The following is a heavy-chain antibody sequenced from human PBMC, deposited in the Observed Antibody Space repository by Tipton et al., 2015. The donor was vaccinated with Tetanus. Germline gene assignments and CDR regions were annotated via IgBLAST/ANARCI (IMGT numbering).Heavy chain of an antibody. J-gene: IGHJ4*02. CDR2: ISYSGSS. Sequence: TLSLTCTVSSGSIDSYYWSWIRQPPGEGLEWIGYISYSGSSEYNPSLKSRVTVSEDTSKSQFSLKLSSVTAADTAVYYCARSTGSGNYFDNWGQGILVTVSS. CDR3: ARSTGSGNYFDN. CDR1: SGSIDSYY. D-gene: IGHD3-10*01. V-gene: IGHV4-59*01.